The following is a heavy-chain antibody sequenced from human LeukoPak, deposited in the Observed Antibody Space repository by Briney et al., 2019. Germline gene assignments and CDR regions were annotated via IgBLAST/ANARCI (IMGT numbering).Heavy chain of an antibody. Sequence: GASVQVSCKASGYTFTSYDINWVRQATGRGLEWMGSMPPNSGNTAYAQKFQGRVTMTRTTSISTAYIELSSLRSEDTAVYYCASAPHGSGWENDAFDIWGQGTMVTVSS. CDR3: ASAPHGSGWENDAFDI. D-gene: IGHD6-19*01. CDR2: MPPNSGNT. CDR1: GYTFTSYD. J-gene: IGHJ3*02. V-gene: IGHV1-8*01.